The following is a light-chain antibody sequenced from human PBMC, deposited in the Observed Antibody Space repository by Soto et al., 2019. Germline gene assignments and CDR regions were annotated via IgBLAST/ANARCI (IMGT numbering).Light chain of an antibody. CDR2: GAS. CDR3: HQYGSSPWT. CDR1: QSVRSSY. J-gene: IGKJ1*01. Sequence: EVVLTQSPGTLSLSPGERATLSCRASQSVRSSYLAWYQQKPGQAPRLLIYGASSRPTGIPDRFSGSESGTDFTLYISRLEPDDFAVYYCHQYGSSPWTFGQGTKVEIK. V-gene: IGKV3-20*01.